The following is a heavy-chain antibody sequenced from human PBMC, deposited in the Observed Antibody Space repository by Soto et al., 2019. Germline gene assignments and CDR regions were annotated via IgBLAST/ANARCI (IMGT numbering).Heavy chain of an antibody. Sequence: ASVKVSCKASGYTFTSYAMHCVRQAPGQRLEWMGWINAGNGNTKYSQKFQGRVTITRDTSASTAYMELSSLRSEDTAVYYCARLPPGSTWYYFDYWGQGTLVTVSS. J-gene: IGHJ4*02. CDR2: INAGNGNT. D-gene: IGHD3-10*01. V-gene: IGHV1-3*01. CDR3: ARLPPGSTWYYFDY. CDR1: GYTFTSYA.